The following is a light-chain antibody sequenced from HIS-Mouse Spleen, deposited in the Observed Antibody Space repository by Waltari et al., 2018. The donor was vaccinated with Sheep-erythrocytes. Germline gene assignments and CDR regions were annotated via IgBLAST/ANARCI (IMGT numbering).Light chain of an antibody. V-gene: IGLV1-44*01. J-gene: IGLJ2*01. CDR2: SNK. Sequence: QSVLTQPPSASGTPGQRVTISCSGSSSNIGSNTVNWYQQLPGTAPKLLMYSNKQRPSGVPDRFSGSKSSTSASLAISGLQSEDEADYYCAAWDDSLNGVVFGGGTKLTVL. CDR3: AAWDDSLNGVV. CDR1: SSNIGSNT.